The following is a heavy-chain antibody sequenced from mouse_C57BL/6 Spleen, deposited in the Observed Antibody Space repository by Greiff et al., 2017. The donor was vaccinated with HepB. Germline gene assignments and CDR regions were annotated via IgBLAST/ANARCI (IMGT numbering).Heavy chain of an antibody. Sequence: EVHLVESGGGLVKPGGSLKLSCAASGFTFSSYAMSWVRQTPEKRLEWVATISDGGSYTYYPDNVKGRFTISRDNAKNNLYLQMSHLKSEDTAMYYCARGGYYGSRDYFDYWGQGTTLTVSS. CDR2: ISDGGSYT. V-gene: IGHV5-4*01. CDR1: GFTFSSYA. J-gene: IGHJ2*01. D-gene: IGHD1-1*01. CDR3: ARGGYYGSRDYFDY.